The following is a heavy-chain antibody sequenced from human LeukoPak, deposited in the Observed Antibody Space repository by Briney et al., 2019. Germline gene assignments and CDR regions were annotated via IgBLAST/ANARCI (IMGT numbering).Heavy chain of an antibody. V-gene: IGHV4-34*01. Sequence: PSETLSLTCAVYGGSFSGYYWSWIRQPPGKGLEWIGEINHSGSTNYNPSFKSRVTISVDTSKNQFSLKLSSVTAADTAVYYCARGHRVYYDSSGYRLSYYYYGMDVWGQGTLVTVSS. CDR1: GGSFSGYY. CDR2: INHSGST. CDR3: ARGHRVYYDSSGYRLSYYYYGMDV. D-gene: IGHD3-22*01. J-gene: IGHJ6*02.